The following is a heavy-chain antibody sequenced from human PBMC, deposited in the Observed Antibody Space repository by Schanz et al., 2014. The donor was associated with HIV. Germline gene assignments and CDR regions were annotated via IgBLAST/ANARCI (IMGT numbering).Heavy chain of an antibody. Sequence: QVQLVQSGAEVKKPGSSVKVFCRASGGTFINYAFSWVRQAPGQGLEWMGGIIPLFGTSNYAQKFQGRVTMTADKSTSAAYMELSSLRSEDTAVYYCARGRFCSGGSCYHDYWGQGTLVTVSS. CDR3: ARGRFCSGGSCYHDY. J-gene: IGHJ4*02. CDR2: IIPLFGTS. D-gene: IGHD2-15*01. V-gene: IGHV1-69*06. CDR1: GGTFINYA.